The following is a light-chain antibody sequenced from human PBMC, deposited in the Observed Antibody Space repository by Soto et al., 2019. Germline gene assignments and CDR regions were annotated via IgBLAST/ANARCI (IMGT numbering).Light chain of an antibody. J-gene: IGLJ2*01. Sequence: QSVLTQPPSASGTPGQRVTISCSGSSSNIGGNTVNWYQQLPGTAPKLLIYSNNQRPSGVPDRFSGSNSGTSASLAISGLQSEDEADYYCAAWDDSLNGPIFGGGTQLTVL. V-gene: IGLV1-44*01. CDR1: SSNIGGNT. CDR3: AAWDDSLNGPI. CDR2: SNN.